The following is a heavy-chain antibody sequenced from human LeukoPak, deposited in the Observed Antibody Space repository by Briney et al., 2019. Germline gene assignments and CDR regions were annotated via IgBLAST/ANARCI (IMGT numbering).Heavy chain of an antibody. V-gene: IGHV1-69*04. J-gene: IGHJ3*02. Sequence: SVKVSCKASGGTFSSYAISWVRQAPGQGLEWMGRIIPILGIANYAQKFQGRVTITADKSTSTAYMELSSLRSEDTAVYYCARGAYYDSSDYAFDIWGQGTMVTVSS. CDR3: ARGAYYDSSDYAFDI. CDR2: IIPILGIA. CDR1: GGTFSSYA. D-gene: IGHD3-22*01.